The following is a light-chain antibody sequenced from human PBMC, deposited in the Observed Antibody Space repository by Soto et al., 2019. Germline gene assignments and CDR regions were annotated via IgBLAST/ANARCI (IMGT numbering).Light chain of an antibody. CDR3: QQYTSYPWT. CDR1: QSINNW. V-gene: IGKV1-5*03. CDR2: EAS. J-gene: IGKJ1*01. Sequence: DTQMTHSPSSLSASVGDRITITCRASQSINNWLAWYQQKPGKAPKLLIYEASRLESGVPSRISGSGSGTEFTLTISSLQPDDFATYYCQQYTSYPWTFGQGTKVDIK.